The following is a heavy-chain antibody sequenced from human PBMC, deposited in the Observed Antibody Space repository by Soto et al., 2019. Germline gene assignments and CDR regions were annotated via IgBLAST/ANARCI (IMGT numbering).Heavy chain of an antibody. V-gene: IGHV1-18*01. CDR1: GYTFTSYG. CDR3: ARASTYYYDSSGYLPDY. Sequence: GASVKVSCKASGYTFTSYGISWVRQAPGQGLEWMGWISAYNGNTNYAQKLQGRVTMTTDTSTSTAYMELRSLRSDDTAVYYCARASTYYYDSSGYLPDYWGQGTLVTVSS. CDR2: ISAYNGNT. J-gene: IGHJ4*02. D-gene: IGHD3-22*01.